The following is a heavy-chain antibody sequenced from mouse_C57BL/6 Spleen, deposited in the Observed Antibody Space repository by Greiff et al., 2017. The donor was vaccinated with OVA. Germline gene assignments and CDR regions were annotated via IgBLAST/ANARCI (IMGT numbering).Heavy chain of an antibody. CDR1: GYTFTSYW. D-gene: IGHD1-1*01. CDR2: IYPGNSDT. Sequence: VQLQQSGTVLARPGASVKMSCKTSGYTFTSYWMHWVKQRPGQGLEWIGAIYPGNSDTSYNQKFEGKAKLTAVTSASTAYMELSSLTNEDSAVYYCTRGGYGSSLYYYAMDYWGQGTSVTVSS. CDR3: TRGGYGSSLYYYAMDY. J-gene: IGHJ4*01. V-gene: IGHV1-5*01.